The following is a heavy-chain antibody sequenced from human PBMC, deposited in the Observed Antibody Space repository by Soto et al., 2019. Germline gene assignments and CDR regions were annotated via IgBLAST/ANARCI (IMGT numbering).Heavy chain of an antibody. CDR2: IFYSGST. J-gene: IGHJ6*03. Sequence: QVQLQESGPGLVKPSQTLSLTCSVSGESIRDGAYYWTWIRQHPGKALQWIGHIFYSGSTEYNPTLQGRESVLLDTSTHRFSLELSSMTAADTAVYFCERDMGGNFYGSGNNPRPPRYQSYYMDVWGTGTSVTVSS. V-gene: IGHV4-31*03. CDR1: GESIRDGAYY. CDR3: ERDMGGNFYGSGNNPRPPRYQSYYMDV. D-gene: IGHD3-10*01.